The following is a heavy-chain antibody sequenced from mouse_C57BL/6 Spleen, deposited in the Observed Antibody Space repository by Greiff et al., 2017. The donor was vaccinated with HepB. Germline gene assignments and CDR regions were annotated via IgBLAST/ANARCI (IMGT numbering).Heavy chain of an antibody. J-gene: IGHJ3*01. CDR3: ARSDYYDGAWFGY. D-gene: IGHD1-1*01. V-gene: IGHV1-80*01. CDR1: GYAFSSYW. Sequence: QVQLKESGAELVKPGASVKISCKASGYAFSSYWMNWVKQRPGKGLEWIGHIYPGDGDTNYNGKFKGKATLTADKSSSTAYMQLSSLTSEDSAVYFCARSDYYDGAWFGYWGQGTLVTVSA. CDR2: IYPGDGDT.